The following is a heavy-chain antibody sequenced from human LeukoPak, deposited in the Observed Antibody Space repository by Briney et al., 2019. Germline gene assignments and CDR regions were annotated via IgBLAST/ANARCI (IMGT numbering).Heavy chain of an antibody. J-gene: IGHJ3*02. CDR2: INPNSGGT. V-gene: IGHV1-2*04. CDR3: ARSLRYPSAFDI. CDR1: GGTFSSYA. D-gene: IGHD3-9*01. Sequence: ASVKVSCKASGGTFSSYAISWVRQAPGQGLEWMGWINPNSGGTNYAQKFQGWVTMTRDTSISTAYMELSRLRSDDTAVYYCARSLRYPSAFDIWGQGTMVTVSS.